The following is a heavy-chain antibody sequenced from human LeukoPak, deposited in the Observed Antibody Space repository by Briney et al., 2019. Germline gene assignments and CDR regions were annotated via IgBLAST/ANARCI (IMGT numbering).Heavy chain of an antibody. Sequence: PRGSLRLSCAASGFSVSSNYMSWVRQAPGKGLEWVSVIYSGGSTYYADSVKGRFTISRDNSKNTVYLQMNSLRAEDTAVYYCARETVEMGTIDWGQGTLVTVSS. CDR3: ARETVEMGTID. CDR2: IYSGGST. CDR1: GFSVSSNY. V-gene: IGHV3-53*01. J-gene: IGHJ4*02. D-gene: IGHD5-24*01.